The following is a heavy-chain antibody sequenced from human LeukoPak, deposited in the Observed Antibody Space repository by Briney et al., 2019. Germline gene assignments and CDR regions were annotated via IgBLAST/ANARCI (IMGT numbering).Heavy chain of an antibody. V-gene: IGHV4-34*01. J-gene: IGHJ2*01. CDR1: GGSFSGYY. CDR2: INHSGST. CDR3: ARAPQSDYGTHWYFDL. Sequence: PSETLSLTCAVYGGSFSGYYWSWIRQPPGKGLEWIGEINHSGSTKYNPSLKSRVTISVDTSKNQFSLKVSSMTAADTAVYYCARAPQSDYGTHWYFDLWGRGTLVTVSS. D-gene: IGHD4-17*01.